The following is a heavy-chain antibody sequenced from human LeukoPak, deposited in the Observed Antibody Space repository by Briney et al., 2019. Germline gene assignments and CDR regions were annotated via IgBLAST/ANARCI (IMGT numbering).Heavy chain of an antibody. CDR2: ISSSSSTI. V-gene: IGHV3-48*04. D-gene: IGHD5-18*01. J-gene: IGHJ6*02. CDR3: ARDQRGYGYGLIGYYGMDV. CDR1: GFTFSSYS. Sequence: PGGSLRLSCAASGFTFSSYSMNWVRQAPGKGLEWVSYISSSSSTIYYADSVKGRFTISRDNAKNSLYLQMNSLRAEDTAVYYCARDQRGYGYGLIGYYGMDVWGQGTTVTVSS.